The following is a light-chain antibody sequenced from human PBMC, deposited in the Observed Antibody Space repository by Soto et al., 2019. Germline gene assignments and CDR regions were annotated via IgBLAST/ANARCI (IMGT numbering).Light chain of an antibody. V-gene: IGKV3-20*01. CDR2: DAS. J-gene: IGKJ1*01. CDR1: QSVSSNY. Sequence: IVLTQSPGTLSLSPGERATLSCRASQSVSSNYLAWYQHKAGQAPRLLIYDASSMATGIPDRFSGSGSGTNFTLPISRLEPEDFAVYYCQQYGSSPRTFGQGTKV. CDR3: QQYGSSPRT.